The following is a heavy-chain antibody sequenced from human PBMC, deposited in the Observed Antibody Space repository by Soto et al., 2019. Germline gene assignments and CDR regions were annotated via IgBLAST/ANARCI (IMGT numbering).Heavy chain of an antibody. CDR1: GGSINSSNW. D-gene: IGHD6-13*01. Sequence: QVQLQESGPGLGKPSGTMSLTCAGCGGSINSSNWWSWVRQPPGMGLEWIGEISHSGSTNYNPSLKSRVSISVDKSKNQFSLKLSSVTAADTAVYYCAIRGSSSWAVDYWGQGTLVTVSS. CDR3: AIRGSSSWAVDY. V-gene: IGHV4-4*02. CDR2: ISHSGST. J-gene: IGHJ4*02.